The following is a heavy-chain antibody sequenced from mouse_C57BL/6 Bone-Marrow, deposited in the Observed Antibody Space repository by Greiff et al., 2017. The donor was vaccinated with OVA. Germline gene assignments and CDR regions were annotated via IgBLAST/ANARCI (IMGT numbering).Heavy chain of an antibody. CDR2: ISSGGDYI. CDR3: TKVLAAFDV. Sequence: DVHLVGSGEGLVKPGGSLKLSCAASGFTFSSYAMSWVRQTPEKRLEWVAYISSGGDYIYYADTVKGRFTISRDNARNTLYLQMSSLKSEDTAMYYCTKVLAAFDVWGTGTTVTVSS. V-gene: IGHV5-9-1*02. CDR1: GFTFSSYA. D-gene: IGHD1-3*01. J-gene: IGHJ1*03.